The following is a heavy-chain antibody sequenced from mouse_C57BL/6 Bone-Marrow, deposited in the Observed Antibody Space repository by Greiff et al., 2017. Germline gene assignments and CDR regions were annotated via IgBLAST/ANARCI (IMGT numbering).Heavy chain of an antibody. D-gene: IGHD2-4*01. CDR3: ARWYDYDCAMDY. CDR1: GFTFSSYA. Sequence: VQLKESGGGLVKPGGSLKLSCAASGFTFSSYAMSWVRQTPEKRLAWVATISDGGSYTYYPDNVKGRFTISRDNAKNNLYLQMSHLKSEDTAMYYCARWYDYDCAMDYWGQGTSVTVSS. V-gene: IGHV5-4*01. CDR2: ISDGGSYT. J-gene: IGHJ4*01.